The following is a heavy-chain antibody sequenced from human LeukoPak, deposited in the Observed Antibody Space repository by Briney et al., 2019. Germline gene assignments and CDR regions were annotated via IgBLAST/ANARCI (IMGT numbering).Heavy chain of an antibody. CDR1: GFTFSSYA. Sequence: GGSLRLSCAASGFTFSSYAMSWVRQAPGKGLEWVSAISGSGGSTYYADSVKGRFTISRDNSKNTLYLQMNSLRAEDTAVYYCAKGSGIVVVPAAIGLYWGQGTLVTVSS. V-gene: IGHV3-23*01. CDR3: AKGSGIVVVPAAIGLY. D-gene: IGHD2-2*01. J-gene: IGHJ4*02. CDR2: ISGSGGST.